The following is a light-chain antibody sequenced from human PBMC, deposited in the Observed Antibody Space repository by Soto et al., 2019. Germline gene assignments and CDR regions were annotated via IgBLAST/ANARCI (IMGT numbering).Light chain of an antibody. CDR1: QSVSSSY. CDR2: GAS. Sequence: EIVLTQSPGTLSLSPGERATLSCRASQSVSSSYLAWYQQKPGQAPRLLIYGASSRATGIPDRFSGSGSGTHFTLTISRLEPEDFEVYYCQQYGSSPPVTFGQGTRLEIK. CDR3: QQYGSSPPVT. J-gene: IGKJ5*01. V-gene: IGKV3-20*01.